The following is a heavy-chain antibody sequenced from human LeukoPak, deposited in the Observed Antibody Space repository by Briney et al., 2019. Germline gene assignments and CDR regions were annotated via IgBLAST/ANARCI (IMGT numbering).Heavy chain of an antibody. CDR2: ISYDGSNK. Sequence: GCSLRLSCPASGFTFSNYAMHWVRQAPGKGLEWVAVISYDGSNKYSAASLKGRFTISRDNSKNTMYLQMNSLRAEDTAVYYCARGLQRGLLDPWGEGTLVTVSS. V-gene: IGHV3-30-3*01. J-gene: IGHJ5*02. CDR1: GFTFSNYA. CDR3: ARGLQRGLLDP.